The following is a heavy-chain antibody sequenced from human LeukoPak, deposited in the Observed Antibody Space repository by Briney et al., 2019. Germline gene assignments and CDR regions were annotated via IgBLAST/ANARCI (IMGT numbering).Heavy chain of an antibody. D-gene: IGHD2-2*02. Sequence: GGSLRLSCAASGFTFSDYCMTWIRQAPGKGLEWVSYISGTGSTIYYSDSVKGRFTISRDNAKNSLYLQMDSLRVEDTAVYYCARDPRTAIRSEYFQHWGQGTLVTVSS. J-gene: IGHJ1*01. CDR3: ARDPRTAIRSEYFQH. CDR1: GFTFSDYC. CDR2: ISGTGSTI. V-gene: IGHV3-11*01.